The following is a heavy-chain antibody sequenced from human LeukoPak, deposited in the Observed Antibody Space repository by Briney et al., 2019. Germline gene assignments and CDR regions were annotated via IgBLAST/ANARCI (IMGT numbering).Heavy chain of an antibody. J-gene: IGHJ5*02. Sequence: GGSLRLSCVVSGLTVSNNYMTWVRQAPGKGLEWVSLIFSGGGTYYADSVKGRFTISRDGSKNTLYLQMNSLRAEDTALYYCARDPGAAAGNLWSWGQGTLVTVSS. CDR1: GLTVSNNY. CDR2: IFSGGGT. V-gene: IGHV3-66*01. CDR3: ARDPGAAAGNLWS. D-gene: IGHD6-25*01.